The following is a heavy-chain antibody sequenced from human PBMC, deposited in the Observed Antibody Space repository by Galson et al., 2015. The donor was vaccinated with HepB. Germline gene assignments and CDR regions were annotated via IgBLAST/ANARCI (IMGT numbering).Heavy chain of an antibody. V-gene: IGHV3-53*01. CDR1: GFTVSSNY. CDR3: AKDLFDPQYYDFWSGYYTGWFDP. D-gene: IGHD3-3*01. CDR2: IYSGGST. J-gene: IGHJ5*02. Sequence: SLRLSCAASGFTVSSNYMTWVRQAPGKGLEWVSIIYSGGSTYYADSVKGRFTISRDNSKNTVYLQINSLRAEDTAVYYCAKDLFDPQYYDFWSGYYTGWFDPWGQGTLVTVSS.